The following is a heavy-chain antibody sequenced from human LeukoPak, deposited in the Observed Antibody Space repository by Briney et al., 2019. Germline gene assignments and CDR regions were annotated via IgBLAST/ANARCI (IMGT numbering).Heavy chain of an antibody. CDR3: ATGADDYEIDY. V-gene: IGHV3-21*01. Sequence: GGSLRLSCAASGFTFSSYSMNWVRQAPGKGLEWVSSISSSSSYIYYADSVKGRFTISRDNAKNSLYLQMNSLRAEDTAVYYCATGADDYEIDYWGQGTLVTVSS. CDR2: ISSSSSYI. D-gene: IGHD3-16*01. J-gene: IGHJ4*02. CDR1: GFTFSSYS.